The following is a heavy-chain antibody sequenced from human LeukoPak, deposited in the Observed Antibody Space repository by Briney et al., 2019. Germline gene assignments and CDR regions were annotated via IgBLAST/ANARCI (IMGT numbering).Heavy chain of an antibody. CDR1: GFTFSNYA. CDR3: AKARGFLGRLADY. J-gene: IGHJ4*02. D-gene: IGHD3-3*01. Sequence: GGSLRLSCAASGFTFSNYAMSWVRQAPGKGLEWVSGISGAGSGTYCADSVKGRFTISRDNSKSTLYLQMNSLGAEDTAVYYCAKARGFLGRLADYWGQGTLVTVSS. CDR2: ISGAGSGT. V-gene: IGHV3-23*01.